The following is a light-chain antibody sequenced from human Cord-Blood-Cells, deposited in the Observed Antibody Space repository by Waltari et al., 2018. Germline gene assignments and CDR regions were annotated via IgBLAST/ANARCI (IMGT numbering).Light chain of an antibody. J-gene: IGKJ2*01. CDR3: QQYNSYSPGYT. Sequence: DIQCTQSQRTLGASGGERVRTSWRASQSISSWLAWYQQKPGKAPKLLIYDASSLERGVPSRFSGSGSGTEFTLTIRSLQPDDFATYYRQQYNSYSPGYTFGQGTKLEIK. CDR1: QSISSW. V-gene: IGKV1-5*01. CDR2: DAS.